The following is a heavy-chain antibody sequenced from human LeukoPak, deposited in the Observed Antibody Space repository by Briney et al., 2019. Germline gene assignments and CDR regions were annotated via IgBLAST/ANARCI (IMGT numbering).Heavy chain of an antibody. CDR3: ARVIAYYSAFDI. CDR2: MNPNSGNT. Sequence: ASVKVSCKASGYTFTSYDINWVRQATGQGLEWMGWMNPNSGNTGYAQKFQGRVTITRNTSISTAYMELSSLRSEDTAVYYCARVIAYYSAFDIWGQGTMVTVSS. CDR1: GYTFTSYD. J-gene: IGHJ3*02. V-gene: IGHV1-8*03. D-gene: IGHD2-21*01.